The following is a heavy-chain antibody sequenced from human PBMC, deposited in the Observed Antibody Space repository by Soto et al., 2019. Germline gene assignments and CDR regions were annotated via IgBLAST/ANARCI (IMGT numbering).Heavy chain of an antibody. J-gene: IGHJ5*02. CDR2: INHTGGT. V-gene: IGHV4-34*01. CDR3: AARITVFGLLIPPFDP. CDR1: GGSVNGYY. Sequence: SETLSLTCAVYGGSVNGYYWNWIRQPPGKGLEWIGEINHTGGTHYNPSLKSRVTMSVDTSKNQFSLRLSSVTAADTAIYYCAARITVFGLLIPPFDPWGHGTQVTVSS. D-gene: IGHD3-3*01.